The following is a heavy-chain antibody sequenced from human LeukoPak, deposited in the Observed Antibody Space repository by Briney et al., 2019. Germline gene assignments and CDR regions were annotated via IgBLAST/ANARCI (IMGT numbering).Heavy chain of an antibody. CDR3: AKSLDN. CDR1: GFIFSRFS. J-gene: IGHJ4*02. V-gene: IGHV3-48*04. CDR2: IGYRGIII. Sequence: ESLRLSCVASGFIFSRFSMNWMRQAPGKGLEWLSYIGYRGIIIHYADSVKGRFTISRDNAKNSVYLQMNNLRAEDTAVYYCAKSLDNWGQGILVTVSS.